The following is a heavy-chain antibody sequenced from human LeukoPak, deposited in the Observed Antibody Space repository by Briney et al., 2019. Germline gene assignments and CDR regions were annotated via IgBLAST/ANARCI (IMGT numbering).Heavy chain of an antibody. CDR1: GGSFTGYY. V-gene: IGHV4-59*12. CDR3: VRVRGVIEYYFDY. D-gene: IGHD3-10*01. Sequence: SETLSLTCAVYGGSFTGYYWSWIRQPPGKGLEWIGYIYYSGSTNYNPSLKSRVTISVDTSKNQFSLKLSSVTAADTAVYYCVRVRGVIEYYFDYWGQGTLVTVSS. CDR2: IYYSGST. J-gene: IGHJ4*02.